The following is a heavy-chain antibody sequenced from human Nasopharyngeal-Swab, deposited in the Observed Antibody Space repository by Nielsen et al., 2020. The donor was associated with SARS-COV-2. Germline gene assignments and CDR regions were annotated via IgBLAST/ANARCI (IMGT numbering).Heavy chain of an antibody. CDR3: ARGPKLYLYYLDY. J-gene: IGHJ4*02. CDR1: GYTFTSYA. V-gene: IGHV1-3*01. Sequence: ASVKVSCKASGYTFTSYAMHWVRQAPGQRLEWMGWINAGNGNTKYSQKFQGRVTITRDTSASTAYMELSSLRSEDTAVYYCARGPKLYLYYLDYWGQGTLVTVSS. D-gene: IGHD2-2*02. CDR2: INAGNGNT.